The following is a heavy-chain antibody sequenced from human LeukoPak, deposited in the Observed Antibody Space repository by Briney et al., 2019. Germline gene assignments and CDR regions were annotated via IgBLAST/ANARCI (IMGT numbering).Heavy chain of an antibody. D-gene: IGHD1-26*01. V-gene: IGHV3-66*01. CDR1: GFTVSSNY. J-gene: IGHJ4*02. CDR3: ARDGNSGSYHGFFDY. Sequence: PGGSLRLSCAASGFTVSSNYMSWVRHAPGKGLEWVSIIYTGGTTYYADSVKDRFTVSRDNSKNTLFLQMNSLRAEDTAVYYCARDGNSGSYHGFFDYWGQGTLVTVSS. CDR2: IYTGGTT.